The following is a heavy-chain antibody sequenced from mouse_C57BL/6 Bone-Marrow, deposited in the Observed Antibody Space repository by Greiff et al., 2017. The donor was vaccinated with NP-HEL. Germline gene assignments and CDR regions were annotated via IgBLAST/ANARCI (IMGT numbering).Heavy chain of an antibody. D-gene: IGHD2-1*01. CDR2: IYPGSGST. CDR3: ARGRDLLWSCYWYFDV. CDR1: GYTFTSYW. Sequence: QVQLQQPGAELVKPGASVKMSCKASGYTFTSYWITWVKQRPGQGLEWIGDIYPGSGSTNYNEKFKSKATLTVDTSSSTAYMQLSSLTSEDSAVYYCARGRDLLWSCYWYFDVWGTGTTVTVSS. J-gene: IGHJ1*03. V-gene: IGHV1-55*01.